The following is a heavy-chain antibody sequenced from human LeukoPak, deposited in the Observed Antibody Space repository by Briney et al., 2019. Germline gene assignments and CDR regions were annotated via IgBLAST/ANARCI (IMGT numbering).Heavy chain of an antibody. D-gene: IGHD6-13*01. V-gene: IGHV1-2*02. CDR2: ITPNSGGT. Sequence: ASVKVSCKTSGYTFAAYYIHWVRQAPGQGLEWMGWITPNSGGTNYAQKFQGRVTMTRDTSISTAYMELSILTSDDTAVYYCARTYGSSGLGYFDLWGRGTLVTVSS. CDR1: GYTFAAYY. J-gene: IGHJ2*01. CDR3: ARTYGSSGLGYFDL.